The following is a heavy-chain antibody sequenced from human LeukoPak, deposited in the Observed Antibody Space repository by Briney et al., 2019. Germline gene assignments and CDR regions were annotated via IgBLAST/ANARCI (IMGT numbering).Heavy chain of an antibody. CDR1: GYSISNGYF. D-gene: IGHD6-6*01. V-gene: IGHV4-38-2*01. J-gene: IGHJ4*02. Sequence: PSETLSLTCAVSGYSISNGYFWGWIRQPPGKGPEWIGSIYHSGSTYHNPSLKSRDTISVHTSKIHVALKVDFVTAADAVVYYCARLRDHSPSSPFDYWGQGTLVTVSS. CDR3: ARLRDHSPSSPFDY. CDR2: IYHSGST.